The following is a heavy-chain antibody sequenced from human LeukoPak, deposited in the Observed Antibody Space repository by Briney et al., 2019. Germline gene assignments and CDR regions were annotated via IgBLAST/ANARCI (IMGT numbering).Heavy chain of an antibody. Sequence: ASVTVSCTASGYTFTSYDINWVRQATGQGLEWMGWMNPNSGNTGYAQKFQGRVTMTRNTSISTAYMELSSLRSEDTAVYYCARTNGAVAGTDFDYWGQGTLVTVSS. D-gene: IGHD6-19*01. V-gene: IGHV1-8*01. J-gene: IGHJ4*02. CDR2: MNPNSGNT. CDR3: ARTNGAVAGTDFDY. CDR1: GYTFTSYD.